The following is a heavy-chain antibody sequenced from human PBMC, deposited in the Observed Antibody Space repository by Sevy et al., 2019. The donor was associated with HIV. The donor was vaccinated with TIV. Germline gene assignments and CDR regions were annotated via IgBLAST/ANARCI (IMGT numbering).Heavy chain of an antibody. CDR3: AREKSCGGACYHFDY. Sequence: GGSLRLSCVASGFTFDDYGMIWVRQVPGKGLEWVSSIIWNGGSKTYADSVKGRFIISRDNGKNSLYLQMNSLRAEDTALYFCAREKSCGGACYHFDYWGQGTLVTVSS. V-gene: IGHV3-20*04. CDR1: GFTFDDYG. CDR2: IIWNGGSK. J-gene: IGHJ4*02. D-gene: IGHD2-21*02.